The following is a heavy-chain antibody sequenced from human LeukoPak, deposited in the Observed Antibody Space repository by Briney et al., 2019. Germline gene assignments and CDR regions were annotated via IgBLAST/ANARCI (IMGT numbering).Heavy chain of an antibody. D-gene: IGHD6-13*01. Sequence: PGGSLRLSCAASGFTFSSYSMNWVRQAPGKGLEWVSYISSSSTIYYADSVKGRFTISRDNAKNSLYLQMNSLRAEDTAVYYCAHPYSSSEPADYWGQGTLVTVSS. CDR2: ISSSSTI. CDR3: AHPYSSSEPADY. CDR1: GFTFSSYS. J-gene: IGHJ4*02. V-gene: IGHV3-48*01.